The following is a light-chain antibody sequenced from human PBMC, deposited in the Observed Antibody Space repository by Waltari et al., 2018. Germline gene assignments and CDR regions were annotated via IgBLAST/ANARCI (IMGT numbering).Light chain of an antibody. CDR3: QHYVRLPVT. CDR2: GAS. V-gene: IGKV3-20*01. Sequence: IVLTQSPGTLSLSPGERVTLSCRASQSVGRSLAWYQQKPGQAPRLLIYGASSRATGIPDRFSGSGSGTDFSLTISRLAPDDLSVYYCQHYVRLPVTFGQGTKGEI. CDR1: QSVGRS. J-gene: IGKJ1*01.